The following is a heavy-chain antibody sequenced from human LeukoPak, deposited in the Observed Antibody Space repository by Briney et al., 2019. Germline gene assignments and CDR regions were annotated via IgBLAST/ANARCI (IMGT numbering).Heavy chain of an antibody. CDR2: IKQDGSEK. J-gene: IGHJ4*02. V-gene: IGHV3-7*03. D-gene: IGHD1-26*01. CDR1: GFTFSSYW. CDR3: ATKSGNYYNY. Sequence: GGSLRLSCAASGFTFSSYWMSWVRQAPGKGLEWVANIKQDGSEKYYVDSVKGRFTISRDNAKKSLYLQINSLRAEDTAVYYCATKSGNYYNYWGQGSLVTVSS.